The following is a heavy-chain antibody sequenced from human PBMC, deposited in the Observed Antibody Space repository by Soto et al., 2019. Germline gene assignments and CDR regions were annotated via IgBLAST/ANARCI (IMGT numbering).Heavy chain of an antibody. V-gene: IGHV5-51*01. D-gene: IGHD3-22*01. CDR1: GYSFTSYW. CDR3: ARLYYYDSSGSSYCYGMDV. J-gene: IGHJ6*02. Sequence: GESLKISCKGSGYSFTSYWIGWVRQMPGKGLEWMGIIYPGDSDTRYSPSFQGQVTISADKSISTAYLQWSSLKASDTAMYYCARLYYYDSSGSSYCYGMDVWGQGTTVTVSS. CDR2: IYPGDSDT.